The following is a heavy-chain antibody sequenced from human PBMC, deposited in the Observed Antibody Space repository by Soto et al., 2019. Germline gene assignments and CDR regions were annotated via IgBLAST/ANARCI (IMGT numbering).Heavy chain of an antibody. J-gene: IGHJ5*02. CDR2: FDPKDGNT. CDR3: ATLWGLTWLDP. D-gene: IGHD7-27*01. V-gene: IGHV1-8*01. CDR1: RYTFTSYD. Sequence: ASSTVSCMASRYTFTSYDINWVRQAPGQGLEWMGWFDPKDGNTVYAQKFQGRVTMTEDTSTDTAYMELSSLRSEDTAVYYCATLWGLTWLDPWGQGTLVTVS.